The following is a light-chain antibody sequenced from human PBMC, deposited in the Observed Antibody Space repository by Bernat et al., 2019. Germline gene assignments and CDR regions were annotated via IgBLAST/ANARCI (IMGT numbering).Light chain of an antibody. V-gene: IGKV1-39*01. J-gene: IGKJ1*01. CDR1: QSIDSC. Sequence: DIQMTQSPSSLSASVGDRVTITCRASQSIDSCLHWYQQKSGKAPKLLIYAASSLQSGVPSRFSGSGSGTDFTLTISSLQPEDSATYYCQQSSSTPRTFGQGTKLEIK. CDR3: QQSSSTPRT. CDR2: AAS.